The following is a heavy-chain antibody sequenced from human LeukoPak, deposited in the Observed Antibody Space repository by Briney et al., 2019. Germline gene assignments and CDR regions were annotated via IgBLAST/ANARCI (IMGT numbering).Heavy chain of an antibody. J-gene: IGHJ5*02. D-gene: IGHD3-9*01. CDR3: ARGLRYFDWLPRDYNWFDP. CDR1: GGSLSSYY. Sequence: KPSETPPLTRTVPGGSLSSYYWSWIRPPPGKGLERIGYIYYSGSTNYNPSLKSRVTISVDTSKNQFSLKLSSVTAADTAVYYCARGLRYFDWLPRDYNWFDPWGQGTLVTVSS. CDR2: IYYSGST. V-gene: IGHV4-59*01.